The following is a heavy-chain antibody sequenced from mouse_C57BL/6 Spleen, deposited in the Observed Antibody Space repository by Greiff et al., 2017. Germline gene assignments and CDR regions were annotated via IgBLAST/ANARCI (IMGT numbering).Heavy chain of an antibody. CDR3: AREDHGGFDY. V-gene: IGHV1-76*01. Sequence: QVQLQQSGAELVRPGASVKLSCKASGYTFTDYYINWVKQRPGQGLEWIARIYPGSGNTYYNEKFKGKATLTAEKSSSTAYMQLSSLTSEDSAVYFCAREDHGGFDYWGQGTTLTVSS. CDR2: IYPGSGNT. J-gene: IGHJ2*01. CDR1: GYTFTDYY.